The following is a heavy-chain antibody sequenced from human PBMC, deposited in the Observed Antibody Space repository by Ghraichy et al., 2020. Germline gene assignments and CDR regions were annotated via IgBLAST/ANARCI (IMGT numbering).Heavy chain of an antibody. CDR2: VFSSGIS. V-gene: IGHV4-59*01. D-gene: IGHD3-16*01. J-gene: IGHJ6*03. CDR3: ARGRGSGVYFYMDV. CDR1: GHSISGYF. Sequence: SETPSLTCNVSGHSISGYFWSWIRQPPGKGLEWIGYVFSSGISSYSPSFKSRLTLSADTSMNQFSLKLTSMSAADTAVYFCARGRGSGVYFYMDVWGAGTTVIVSS.